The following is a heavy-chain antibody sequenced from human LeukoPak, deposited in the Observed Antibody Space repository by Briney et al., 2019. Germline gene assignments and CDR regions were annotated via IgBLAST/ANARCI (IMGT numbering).Heavy chain of an antibody. J-gene: IGHJ4*02. CDR1: GFTFSSYG. CDR3: AKGPTTVVDY. Sequence: GGSLRLSCAASGFTFSSYGTHWVRQAPGKGLEWVAVISYDGSNKYYADSVKGRFTISRDNSKNTLYLQMNSLRTEDTAVYYCAKGPTTVVDYWGQGTLVTVSS. CDR2: ISYDGSNK. V-gene: IGHV3-30*18. D-gene: IGHD4-17*01.